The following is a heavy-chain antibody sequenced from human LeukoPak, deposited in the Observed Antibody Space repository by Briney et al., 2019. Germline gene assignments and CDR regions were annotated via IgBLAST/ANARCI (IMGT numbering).Heavy chain of an antibody. CDR2: INHSGST. V-gene: IGHV4-34*01. CDR3: ARVGDYGDYDAFDI. CDR1: GGSFSGYY. J-gene: IGHJ3*02. D-gene: IGHD4-17*01. Sequence: SETLSLTCAVYGGSFSGYYWSWIRQPPGKGLEWIGEINHSGSTNYNPSLKSRVTISVDTSKNQFSLKLSSVTAADTAVYYCARVGDYGDYDAFDIWGQGTMVTVSS.